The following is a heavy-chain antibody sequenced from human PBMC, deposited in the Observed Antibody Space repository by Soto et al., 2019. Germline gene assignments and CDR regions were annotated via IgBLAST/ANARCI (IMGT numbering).Heavy chain of an antibody. CDR2: IYYSGST. CDR1: GGSISSYY. Sequence: SETLSLTCTVSGGSISSYYWSWIRQPPGKGLEWIGYIYYSGSTNYNPSLKSRVTISVDTSKNQFSLKLSSVTAADTAVYYCARPKGHYDFWSNNWFDPWGQGTLVTVSS. J-gene: IGHJ5*02. D-gene: IGHD3-3*01. CDR3: ARPKGHYDFWSNNWFDP. V-gene: IGHV4-59*08.